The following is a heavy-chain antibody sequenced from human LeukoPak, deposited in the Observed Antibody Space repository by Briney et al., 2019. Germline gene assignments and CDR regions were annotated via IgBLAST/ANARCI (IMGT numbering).Heavy chain of an antibody. D-gene: IGHD1-1*01. CDR1: GFTFSSYW. J-gene: IGHJ3*02. CDR3: ARDRYNWNDWDAFDI. Sequence: PGGSLRLSCAASGFTFSSYWMSWVRQAPGKGLEWVAFIRYDGSNKYYADSVKGRFTISRDNSKNTLYLQMNSLRAEDTAVYYCARDRYNWNDWDAFDIWGQGTMVTVSS. V-gene: IGHV3-30*02. CDR2: IRYDGSNK.